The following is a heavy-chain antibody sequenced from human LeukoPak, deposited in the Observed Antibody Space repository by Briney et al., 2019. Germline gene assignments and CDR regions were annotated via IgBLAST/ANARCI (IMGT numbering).Heavy chain of an antibody. V-gene: IGHV3-30*02. J-gene: IGHJ4*02. Sequence: GGSLRLSCAASGFTFSSYGMHWVRQAPGKGLEWVAFIRYDGSNKYYADSVKGRFTISRDNSKNTLYLQMNSLRAEDTAVYYCVRSGYNRFDYWGQGTPVTVSS. CDR1: GFTFSSYG. CDR3: VRSGYNRFDY. D-gene: IGHD5-24*01. CDR2: IRYDGSNK.